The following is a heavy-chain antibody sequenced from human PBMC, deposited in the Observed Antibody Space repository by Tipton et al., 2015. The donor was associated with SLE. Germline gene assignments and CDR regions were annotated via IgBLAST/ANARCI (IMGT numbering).Heavy chain of an antibody. CDR3: AKTNPSGSTSAYPLYYYYMDV. D-gene: IGHD2-2*01. J-gene: IGHJ6*03. CDR1: GFTFSSYA. CDR2: IYSGGSST. Sequence: SLRLSCAASGFTFSSYAMSWVRQAPGKGLEWVSVIYSGGSSTYYADSVKGRFTISRDNSKNTLYLQMNSLRAEDTAVYYCAKTNPSGSTSAYPLYYYYMDVWGKGTTVTVSS. V-gene: IGHV3-23*03.